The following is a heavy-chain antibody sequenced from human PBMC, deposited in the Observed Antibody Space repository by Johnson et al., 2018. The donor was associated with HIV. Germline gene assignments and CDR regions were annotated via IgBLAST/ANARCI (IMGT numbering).Heavy chain of an antibody. CDR1: GFTFSSYV. CDR3: ARVGASRFDAFHV. Sequence: MQLVESGGGVVQPGRSLRLSCAASGFTFSSYVMHWVRQAPGKGLEWVSIVYSGGNTYYTDSVKGRFTISRDNSKNTLYLQMNSLRAEDTAVYYCARVGASRFDAFHVWGQGTMVTVSS. CDR2: VYSGGNT. D-gene: IGHD3-16*01. V-gene: IGHV3-66*01. J-gene: IGHJ3*01.